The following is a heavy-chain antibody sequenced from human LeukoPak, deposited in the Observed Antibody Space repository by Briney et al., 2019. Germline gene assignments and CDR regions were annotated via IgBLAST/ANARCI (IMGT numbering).Heavy chain of an antibody. V-gene: IGHV3-21*04. D-gene: IGHD6-13*01. J-gene: IGHJ4*02. Sequence: PGGSLRLSCAASGFTFSSYSMNWVRQAPGKGLEWVSSISSSSSYIYYADSVKGRFTISRDNAKNSLYLQMNSLRAEDTALYYCAKGALVMGADFDYWGQGTLVTVSS. CDR3: AKGALVMGADFDY. CDR1: GFTFSSYS. CDR2: ISSSSSYI.